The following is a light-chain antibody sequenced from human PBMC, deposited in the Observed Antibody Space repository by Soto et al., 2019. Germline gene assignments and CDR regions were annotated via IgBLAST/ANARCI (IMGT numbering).Light chain of an antibody. V-gene: IGKV1-5*01. Sequence: DIQMTHSPSPLSASVGDRVTINSLASQSLTSWLAWYQQKPGKAPKLLIYDASSLESGVPSRFSGGGSGTEFTLTISSLQPDDFASYYCQQYKTYPYTFGQGTKVDI. J-gene: IGKJ2*01. CDR2: DAS. CDR3: QQYKTYPYT. CDR1: QSLTSW.